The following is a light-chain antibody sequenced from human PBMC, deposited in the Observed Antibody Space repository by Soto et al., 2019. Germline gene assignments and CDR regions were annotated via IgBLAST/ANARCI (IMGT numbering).Light chain of an antibody. J-gene: IGKJ1*01. V-gene: IGKV1-5*03. CDR3: QQYTQ. Sequence: DIQMSQSPSTLSASVGDRVTITCRASKSSNSWLAWYQQKPGRAPKLLIYKASNLQSGVPARFSGSGFGTEFTLTISDLQPDDFATYYCQQYTQFGQGTKVEAK. CDR2: KAS. CDR1: KSSNSW.